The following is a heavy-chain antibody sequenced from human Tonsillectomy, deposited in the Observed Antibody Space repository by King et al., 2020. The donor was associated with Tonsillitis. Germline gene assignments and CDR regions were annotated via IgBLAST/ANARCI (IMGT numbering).Heavy chain of an antibody. D-gene: IGHD6-13*01. CDR3: AREAAAHYYYGMDV. Sequence: VQLVESGGGVVQPGRSLRLSCAASGFTFSSYAMHWVRQAPGKGLEWVAVISYDGSNKYYADSVKGRFTISRDNSKNTLYLQMNSLRAEDTAVYYCAREAAAHYYYGMDVWGQGTTVTVSS. V-gene: IGHV3-30-3*01. CDR1: GFTFSSYA. CDR2: ISYDGSNK. J-gene: IGHJ6*02.